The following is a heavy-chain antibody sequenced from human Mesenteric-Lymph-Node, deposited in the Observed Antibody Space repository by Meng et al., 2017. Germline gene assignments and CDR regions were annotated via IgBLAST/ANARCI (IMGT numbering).Heavy chain of an antibody. V-gene: IGHV4-4*02. Sequence: QVQLQESGPGRVTHSRTPSLTCAVSGGSSSGSNWWRWVRQPPGKGLDWIAEISHGGNSKYNPSLKSRVTISVDMCKNQVSLKLTSVTAADTAVYFCVRNFDSWGQGTLVTVSS. CDR2: ISHGGNS. J-gene: IGHJ4*02. CDR1: GGSSSGSNW. CDR3: VRNFDS.